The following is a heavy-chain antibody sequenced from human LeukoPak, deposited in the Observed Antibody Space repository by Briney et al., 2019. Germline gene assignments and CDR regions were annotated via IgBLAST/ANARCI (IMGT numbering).Heavy chain of an antibody. CDR3: AKDSRHYDFWSGYPSDAFDI. V-gene: IGHV3-23*01. Sequence: GGSLRLSCAASGFTFSSYAMSWVRQAPGKGLEWVSAISGSGGSTYYADSVKGRFTIPRDNSKNTLYLQMNSLRAEDTAVYYCAKDSRHYDFWSGYPSDAFDIWGQGTMVTVSS. J-gene: IGHJ3*02. CDR1: GFTFSSYA. CDR2: ISGSGGST. D-gene: IGHD3-3*01.